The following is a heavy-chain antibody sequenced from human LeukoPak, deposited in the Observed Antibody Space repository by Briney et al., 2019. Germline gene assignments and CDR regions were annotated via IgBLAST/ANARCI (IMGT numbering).Heavy chain of an antibody. J-gene: IGHJ4*02. CDR3: ASSDGLTPPDY. Sequence: SETLSLTCAVYGGSFSGYYWSWIRQPPGKGLEWIGEINHSGSTNYNPPLKSRVTISVDTSKNQFSLKLSSVTAADTAVYYCASSDGLTPPDYWGQGTLVTVSS. D-gene: IGHD2-15*01. CDR2: INHSGST. CDR1: GGSFSGYY. V-gene: IGHV4-34*01.